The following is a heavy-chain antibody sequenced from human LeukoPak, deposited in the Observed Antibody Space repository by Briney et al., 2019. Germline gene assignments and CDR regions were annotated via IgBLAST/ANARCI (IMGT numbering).Heavy chain of an antibody. D-gene: IGHD3-22*01. J-gene: IGHJ4*02. Sequence: PGGSLRLSCAASGFTVSSNYMSWVRQAPGKGLEWVSVIYSGGSTYYADSVKGRFTISRDNSKNTLYLQMNSLRAEDTAVYYCARDLGWGYYHDSSGYFDYWGQGTLVTVSS. CDR2: IYSGGST. CDR3: ARDLGWGYYHDSSGYFDY. V-gene: IGHV3-66*01. CDR1: GFTVSSNY.